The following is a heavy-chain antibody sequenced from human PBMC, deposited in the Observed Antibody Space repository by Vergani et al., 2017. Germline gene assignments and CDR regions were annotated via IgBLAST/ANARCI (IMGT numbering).Heavy chain of an antibody. CDR2: IRYDGSNQ. CDR3: AKMAGSLYYSGVDV. V-gene: IGHV3-30*02. Sequence: QEQLLQSGGGVVQPGGCLRLSCIGSGYTFGDFDMHWVRQAPGKGLAWGAFIRYDGSNQQYIDSVKGRFTISRDISKDTLFLQMNGLRPEDTGTYFCAKMAGSLYYSGVDVWGRATTITVSS. CDR1: GYTFGDFD. J-gene: IGHJ6*02. D-gene: IGHD5-24*01.